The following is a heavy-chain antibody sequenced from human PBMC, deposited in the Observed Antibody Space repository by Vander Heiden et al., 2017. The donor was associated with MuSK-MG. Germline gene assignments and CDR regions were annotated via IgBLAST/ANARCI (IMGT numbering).Heavy chain of an antibody. CDR2: INHSGST. CDR3: ARRITMVRGVNHYYYYYGMDV. D-gene: IGHD3-10*01. V-gene: IGHV4-34*01. Sequence: QVQLQQWDAGLLKPSETLSLTCAVYGGSFSGYYWRWIRQPPGKGLEWIGEINHSGSTNYNPSLKSRVTIAVDTSKNQFSLKLSSVTAADTAVYYCARRITMVRGVNHYYYYYGMDVWGQGTTVTVSS. J-gene: IGHJ6*02. CDR1: GGSFSGYY.